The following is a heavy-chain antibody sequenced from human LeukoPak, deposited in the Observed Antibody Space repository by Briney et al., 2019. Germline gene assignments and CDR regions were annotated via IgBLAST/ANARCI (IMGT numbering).Heavy chain of an antibody. CDR1: GFPLSSHS. Sequence: GALGPSLATSGFPLSSHSINLVRPAPGKGLELVSVIYSGGNTYSADSVKGRFTISRDNSKNTLYLQMNSLRAEDTAVYYCAREVVLPTNRYYFDYWGQGTLVTVSS. CDR3: AREVVLPTNRYYFDY. V-gene: IGHV3-53*01. CDR2: IYSGGNT. J-gene: IGHJ4*02. D-gene: IGHD2-15*01.